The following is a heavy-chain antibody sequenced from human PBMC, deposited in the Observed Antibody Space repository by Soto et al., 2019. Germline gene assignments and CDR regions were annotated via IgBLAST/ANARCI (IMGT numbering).Heavy chain of an antibody. CDR3: ARFPLWFGELDY. CDR2: LHHSGDT. D-gene: IGHD3-10*01. V-gene: IGHV4-30-2*01. J-gene: IGHJ4*02. CDR1: GASIGSVSYS. Sequence: QLQLQESGSGLVRPSQTLSLTCTVSGASIGSVSYSWNWIRQPPGKGLEWIGYLHHSGDTYFNPSLRRRVSISVDRSNNQFSLKLISVTAADTAVYYCARFPLWFGELDYWGQGALVTVSS.